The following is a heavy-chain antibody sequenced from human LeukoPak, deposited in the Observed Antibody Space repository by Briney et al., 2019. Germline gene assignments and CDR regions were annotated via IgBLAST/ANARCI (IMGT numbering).Heavy chain of an antibody. J-gene: IGHJ5*02. Sequence: SETLSLTCTVSGGSISSSSYYWGWIRQPPGKGLEWIGSIYYSGSTYYNPSLKSRVTISVDTSKNQFSLKLSSVTAADTAVYYCARGHDSSSWYRWFDPWGQGTLVTVSS. CDR2: IYYSGST. CDR1: GGSISSSSYY. V-gene: IGHV4-39*07. CDR3: ARGHDSSSWYRWFDP. D-gene: IGHD6-13*01.